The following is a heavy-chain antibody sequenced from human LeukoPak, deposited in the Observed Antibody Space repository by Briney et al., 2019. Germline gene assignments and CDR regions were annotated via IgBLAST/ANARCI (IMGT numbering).Heavy chain of an antibody. D-gene: IGHD2-15*01. V-gene: IGHV3-74*01. Sequence: PGGSLRLSCAASGFTFSSYWMHWVRQGPGKGLVWVSRIKSDGSSTSYADSVKGRFTISRDNAKNTLYLQMNSLRDEDTAVYYCARPPRHDFDDSRVHDAFDIWGQGTMVTVSS. CDR2: IKSDGSST. CDR1: GFTFSSYW. J-gene: IGHJ3*02. CDR3: ARPPRHDFDDSRVHDAFDI.